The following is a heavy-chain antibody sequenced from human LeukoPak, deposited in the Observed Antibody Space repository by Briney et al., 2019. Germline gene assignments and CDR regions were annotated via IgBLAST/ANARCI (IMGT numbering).Heavy chain of an antibody. D-gene: IGHD3-9*01. CDR1: GVSISTYY. V-gene: IGHV4-4*07. J-gene: IGHJ6*02. CDR3: ARDDFEYSVHNGMDV. CDR2: VYRSGDT. Sequence: SETLSLTCSVSGVSISTYYWSWIRQPAGKGLECIGRVYRSGDTNYNPSLKSRVTMSVDTSKNQISLRLRSVTAADTAVYYCARDDFEYSVHNGMDVWGQGTTVTVSS.